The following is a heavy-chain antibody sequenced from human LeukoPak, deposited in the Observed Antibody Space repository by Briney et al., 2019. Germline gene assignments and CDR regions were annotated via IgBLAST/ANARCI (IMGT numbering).Heavy chain of an antibody. D-gene: IGHD3-22*01. CDR2: IYYSGST. CDR1: GGSVSSGSYY. CDR3: ARGVTYYYDSSGYPYDY. J-gene: IGHJ4*02. V-gene: IGHV4-61*01. Sequence: NASETLSLTCTVSGGSVSSGSYYWSWIRQPPGKGLERIGYIYYSGSTNYNPSLKSRVTISVDTSKNQFSLKLSSVTAADTAVYYCARGVTYYYDSSGYPYDYWGQGTLVTVSS.